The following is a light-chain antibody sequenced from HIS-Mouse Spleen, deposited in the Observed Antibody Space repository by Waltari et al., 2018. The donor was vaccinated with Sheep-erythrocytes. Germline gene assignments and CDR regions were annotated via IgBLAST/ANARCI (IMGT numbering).Light chain of an antibody. V-gene: IGLV3-1*01. CDR3: QAWDSSTAVV. J-gene: IGLJ2*01. Sequence: VLTQPPSVSVSPGQTARITCSGDKLGDKYACWYQQKPGQSPVLVIYQDSKRPSGIPERFAGSNSGNTANRTISGTQAMDEADYYCQAWDSSTAVVFGGGTKLTVL. CDR1: KLGDKY. CDR2: QDS.